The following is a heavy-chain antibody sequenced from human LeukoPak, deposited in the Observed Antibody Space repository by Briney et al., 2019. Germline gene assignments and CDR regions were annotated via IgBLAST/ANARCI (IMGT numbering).Heavy chain of an antibody. D-gene: IGHD3-22*01. V-gene: IGHV3-48*02. CDR3: ARGSYDSSGYYPGEFSY. Sequence: GGSLRLSCAASGFTFSSHGLNWVRHAPGKGLEWLSYISTSSTTIYYADSVKGRFTISRDNARNSLYLQMNSLRDGDTAVYYCARGSYDSSGYYPGEFSYWGQGTLVTVSS. CDR2: ISTSSTTI. J-gene: IGHJ4*02. CDR1: GFTFSSHG.